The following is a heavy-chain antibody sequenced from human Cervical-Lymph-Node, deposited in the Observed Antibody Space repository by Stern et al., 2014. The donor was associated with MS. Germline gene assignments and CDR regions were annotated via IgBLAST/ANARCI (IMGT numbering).Heavy chain of an antibody. V-gene: IGHV3-33*01. D-gene: IGHD6-19*01. CDR2: IWYDGSTK. J-gene: IGHJ1*01. CDR3: ARDRVAGPAEYLQH. Sequence: QVPLVQSGGGVVQPGTSLTLSCAASGFTFSSYGMHWVRQAPGKGLEWVAIIWYDGSTKYYADSVKGRFTVSRDNSRNTLYLEMNSLRAEDTAVYYCARDRVAGPAEYLQHWGQGTLVTVSS. CDR1: GFTFSSYG.